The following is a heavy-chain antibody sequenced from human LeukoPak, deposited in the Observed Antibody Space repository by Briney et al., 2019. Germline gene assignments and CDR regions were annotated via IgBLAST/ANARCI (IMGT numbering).Heavy chain of an antibody. J-gene: IGHJ4*02. V-gene: IGHV3-30*18. CDR3: AKGSSHSRKGVDY. D-gene: IGHD6-13*01. CDR2: ISYDGSNK. CDR1: RFTFSRYG. Sequence: GGSLRLSCAASRFTFSRYGMHWVRQAPGKGLEWVAVISYDGSNKDYADSVKGRFTISRDNSKNTVYLQMSSLRVEDTAVYYCAKGSSHSRKGVDYWGQGTLVTVSS.